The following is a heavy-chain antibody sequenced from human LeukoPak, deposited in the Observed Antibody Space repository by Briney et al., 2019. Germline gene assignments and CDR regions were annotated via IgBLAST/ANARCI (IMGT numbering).Heavy chain of an antibody. V-gene: IGHV3-23*01. CDR3: AKGGEDIVVVPAAMQLDY. Sequence: GGSLRLSCAASGFNFVNYAMHWVRQAPGEGLEWVSAISGSGGSTYYADSVKGRFTISRDNSKNTLYLQMNSLRAEDTAVYYCAKGGEDIVVVPAAMQLDYWGQGTLVTVSS. J-gene: IGHJ4*02. D-gene: IGHD2-2*01. CDR2: ISGSGGST. CDR1: GFNFVNYA.